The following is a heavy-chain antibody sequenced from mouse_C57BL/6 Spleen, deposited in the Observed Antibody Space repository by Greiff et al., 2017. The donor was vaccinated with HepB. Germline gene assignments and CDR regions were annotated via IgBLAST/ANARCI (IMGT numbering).Heavy chain of an antibody. J-gene: IGHJ2*01. CDR1: GFTFSSYG. CDR2: ISSGGSYT. V-gene: IGHV5-6*01. D-gene: IGHD1-1*01. CDR3: AREGYYYGSSPYYFDY. Sequence: EVQLVESGGDLVKPGGSLKLSCAASGFTFSSYGMSWVRQTPDKRLEWVATISSGGSYTYYPDSVKGRFTISRDNAKNTLYLQMSSLKSEDTAMYYCAREGYYYGSSPYYFDYWGQGTTLTVSS.